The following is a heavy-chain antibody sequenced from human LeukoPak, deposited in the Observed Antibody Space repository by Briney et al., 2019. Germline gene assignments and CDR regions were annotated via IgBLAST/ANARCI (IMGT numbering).Heavy chain of an antibody. V-gene: IGHV4-61*02. CDR2: IYTSGST. D-gene: IGHD1-26*01. CDR1: GGSISSGSYY. CDR3: ARVRVVGATRAAFDI. J-gene: IGHJ3*02. Sequence: SETLSLTCTVSGGSISSGSYYWSWIRQPAGKGLEWIGRIYTSGSTNYNPSLKSRVTISVDTSKNQFSLKLSSVPAADTAVYYCARVRVVGATRAAFDIWGQGTMVTVSS.